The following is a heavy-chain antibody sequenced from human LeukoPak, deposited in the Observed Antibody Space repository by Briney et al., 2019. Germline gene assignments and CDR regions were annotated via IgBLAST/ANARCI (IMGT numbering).Heavy chain of an antibody. Sequence: PSETLSLTCTVSGGSISSHYWSWIRQPPGKGLEWIGYISYSGSTNYNPSLKSRVNISVDTSKNQFSLKLSSVTAADTAVYDCARDDYGDYFDYWGQGTLVTVSS. CDR3: ARDDYGDYFDY. CDR1: GGSISSHY. D-gene: IGHD4-17*01. CDR2: ISYSGST. J-gene: IGHJ4*02. V-gene: IGHV4-59*08.